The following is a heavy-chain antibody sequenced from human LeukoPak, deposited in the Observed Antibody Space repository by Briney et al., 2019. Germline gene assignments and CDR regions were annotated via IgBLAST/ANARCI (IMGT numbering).Heavy chain of an antibody. CDR1: GFLFSTYG. J-gene: IGHJ4*02. D-gene: IGHD4/OR15-4a*01. V-gene: IGHV3-33*05. Sequence: GGSLRLSCTASGFLFSTYGMHWVRQAPGKGLEWVAVISYDGSNKYYADSVKGRFTISRDNSKNTLYLQMNSLRVEDTAVYFCARDPGAFPYFFDCWGQGTLVTVSS. CDR3: ARDPGAFPYFFDC. CDR2: ISYDGSNK.